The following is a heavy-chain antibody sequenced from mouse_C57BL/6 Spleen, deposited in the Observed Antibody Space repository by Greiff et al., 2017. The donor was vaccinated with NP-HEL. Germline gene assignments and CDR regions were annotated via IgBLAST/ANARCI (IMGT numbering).Heavy chain of an antibody. CDR1: GYTFTSYW. CDR3: ARVRGNYEAWFAY. Sequence: QVQLQQPEAELVMPGASVKLSCKASGYTFTSYWMHWVKQRPGQGLEWIGEIDPSDSYTNYNQKFKGKSTLTVDKSSSTAYMQLSSLTSEDSAVYYCARVRGNYEAWFAYWGQGTLVTVSA. CDR2: IDPSDSYT. V-gene: IGHV1-69*01. D-gene: IGHD2-1*01. J-gene: IGHJ3*01.